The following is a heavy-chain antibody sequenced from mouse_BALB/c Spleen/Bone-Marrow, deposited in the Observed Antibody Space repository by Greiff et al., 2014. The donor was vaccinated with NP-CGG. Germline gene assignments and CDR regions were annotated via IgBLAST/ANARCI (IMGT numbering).Heavy chain of an antibody. CDR2: IDTSDSYT. J-gene: IGHJ2*01. CDR3: ARTGYDYYFDY. D-gene: IGHD2-4*01. Sequence: QVQLKESGAELVMPGASVKMSCKASGYTFADYWMHWVKQRPGQGLEWIGAIDTSDSYTSYNQKFKGKATLTVDESSSTAYMQLSSLTSEDSAVYYCARTGYDYYFDYWGQDTTLTVSS. V-gene: IGHV1-69*01. CDR1: GYTFADYW.